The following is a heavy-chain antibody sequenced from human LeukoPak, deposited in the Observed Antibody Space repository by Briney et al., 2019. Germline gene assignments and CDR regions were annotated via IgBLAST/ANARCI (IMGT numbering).Heavy chain of an antibody. CDR1: GGSISSSSYY. CDR2: IYYSGST. V-gene: IGHV4-39*07. J-gene: IGHJ3*02. CDR3: ARAYDWRVAFDI. Sequence: SETLSLTCTVSGGSISSSSYYWGWIRQPPGKGLEWIGSIYYSGSTYYNPSLKSRVTISVDTSKNQFSLKLSSVTAADTAVYYCARAYDWRVAFDIWGQGTMVTVSS. D-gene: IGHD5-12*01.